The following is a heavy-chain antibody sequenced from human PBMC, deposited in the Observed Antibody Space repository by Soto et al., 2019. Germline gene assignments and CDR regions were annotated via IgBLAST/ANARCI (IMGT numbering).Heavy chain of an antibody. D-gene: IGHD6-13*01. CDR1: GDSVSSNSAA. Sequence: PSQTLSLTCAISGDSVSSNSAAWNWIRQSPSRGLEWLGRTYYRSKWYNDYAVSVKSRITINPDTSKNQFSLQLNSVTPEDTAVYYCARKQGSYSLPHYYGMDVWGQGTTVTVSS. CDR2: TYYRSKWYN. V-gene: IGHV6-1*01. CDR3: ARKQGSYSLPHYYGMDV. J-gene: IGHJ6*02.